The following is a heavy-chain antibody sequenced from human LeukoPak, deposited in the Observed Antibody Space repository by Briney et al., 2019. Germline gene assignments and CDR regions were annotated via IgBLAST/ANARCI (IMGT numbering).Heavy chain of an antibody. CDR2: IYYGGST. CDR1: GVSKSSYY. J-gene: IGHJ2*01. Sequence: SETLSLTCTVSGVSKSSYYWSWIRQSPGKGLEWIGYIYYGGSTNYNPSLTSRVTISEDTSKNQFSLKLSSVTAADTAVYYCARVRYGWYFDLWGRGTLVIVSS. V-gene: IGHV4-59*01. CDR3: ARVRYGWYFDL. D-gene: IGHD4-17*01.